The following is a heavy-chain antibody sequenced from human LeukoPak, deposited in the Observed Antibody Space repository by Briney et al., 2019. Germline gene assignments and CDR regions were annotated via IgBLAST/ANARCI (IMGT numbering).Heavy chain of an antibody. CDR1: GFTFSIYG. V-gene: IGHV3-30*18. CDR3: ANPETYLQGDY. Sequence: PGGSLRLSCAASGFTFSIYGSHWVRQAPGKGLEWVAAISYDGSNEYYADSVKGRFTISRDISKNTLYLQMNSLRAEDTAAYYCANPETYLQGDYWGQGTLVTVSS. D-gene: IGHD5-24*01. J-gene: IGHJ4*02. CDR2: ISYDGSNE.